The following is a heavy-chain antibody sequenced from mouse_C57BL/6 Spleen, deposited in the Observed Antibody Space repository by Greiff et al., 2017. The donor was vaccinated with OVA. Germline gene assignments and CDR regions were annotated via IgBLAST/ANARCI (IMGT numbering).Heavy chain of an antibody. J-gene: IGHJ3*01. CDR3: ARPVSNWFAY. Sequence: VQLQQPGTELVKPGASVKLSCKASGYTFTSYWMHWVKQRPGQGLEWIGNINPSNGGTNYNEKFKSKATFTADTSSNTAYMQLSSLTTEDSAIYYCARPVSNWFAYWGQGTLVTVSA. CDR2: INPSNGGT. CDR1: GYTFTSYW. D-gene: IGHD6-2*01. V-gene: IGHV1-53*01.